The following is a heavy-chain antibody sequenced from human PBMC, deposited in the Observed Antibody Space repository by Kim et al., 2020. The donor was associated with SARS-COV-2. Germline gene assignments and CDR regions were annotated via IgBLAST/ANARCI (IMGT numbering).Heavy chain of an antibody. CDR2: INPSGGST. CDR1: GYTFTSYY. CDR3: ARDLQDIVVVPAATGGTFDY. V-gene: IGHV1-46*01. Sequence: ASVKVSCKASGYTFTSYYMHWVRQAPGQGLEWMGIINPSGGSTSYAQKFQGRVTMTRDTSTSTVYMELSSLRSEDTAVYYCARDLQDIVVVPAATGGTFDYWGQGTLVTVSS. J-gene: IGHJ4*02. D-gene: IGHD2-2*01.